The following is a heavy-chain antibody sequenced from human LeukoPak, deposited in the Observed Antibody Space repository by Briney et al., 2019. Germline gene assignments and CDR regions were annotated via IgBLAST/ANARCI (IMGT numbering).Heavy chain of an antibody. CDR3: ARDNYYDSSGYHYDY. CDR2: ISAYNGNT. D-gene: IGHD3-22*01. CDR1: GYTFTSYG. J-gene: IGHJ4*02. V-gene: IGHV1-18*01. Sequence: ASVKVSCKASGYTFTSYGISWVRQAPGQGLEWMGWISAYNGNTNYAQKLQGRVTMTTDTSTSTAYMELSSLRSEDTAVYYCARDNYYDSSGYHYDYWGQGTLVTVSS.